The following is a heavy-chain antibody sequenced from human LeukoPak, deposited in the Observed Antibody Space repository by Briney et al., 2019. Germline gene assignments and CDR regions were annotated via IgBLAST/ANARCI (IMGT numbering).Heavy chain of an antibody. V-gene: IGHV3-23*01. CDR2: ISGSGTTT. J-gene: IGHJ4*02. Sequence: PGGSLRLSCAASGFTFSHFGLSWVRQAPGKGLEWGSVISGSGTTTLYADSVRGRFTVSRDNSKNMLYLQMNTLRAEDTAVYYCAKVPKYCGGDCYSYVDYWGQGSLVTVSS. CDR3: AKVPKYCGGDCYSYVDY. D-gene: IGHD2-21*02. CDR1: GFTFSHFG.